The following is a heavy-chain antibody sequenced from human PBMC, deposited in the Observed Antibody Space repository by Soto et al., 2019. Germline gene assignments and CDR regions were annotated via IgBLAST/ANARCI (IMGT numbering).Heavy chain of an antibody. CDR3: ARVGYCSGSSCPSFDY. Sequence: QVHLVQSGAEVKKPGASVKVSCQASGYTFTAYVIHWMRQAPGQRLEWMGWINAASGDTKYSQRFQGRVTINRDTSATTAYMALSSLTSEDTAVYYCARVGYCSGSSCPSFDYWGQGTLVTVSS. CDR2: INAASGDT. V-gene: IGHV1-3*01. CDR1: GYTFTAYV. J-gene: IGHJ4*02. D-gene: IGHD2-2*01.